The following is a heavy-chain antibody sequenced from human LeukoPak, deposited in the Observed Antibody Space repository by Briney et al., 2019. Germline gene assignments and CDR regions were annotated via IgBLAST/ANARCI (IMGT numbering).Heavy chain of an antibody. CDR1: GFTFSSYA. J-gene: IGHJ4*02. Sequence: GGSLRLSCAASGFTFSSYAMSWVRQAPGKGLEWVAVISYDGSNKYYADSVKGRFTISRDNSKNTLYLQMNSLRAEDTAVYYCAKSAGIAVAGTDYWGQGTLVTVSS. D-gene: IGHD6-19*01. V-gene: IGHV3-30*18. CDR2: ISYDGSNK. CDR3: AKSAGIAVAGTDY.